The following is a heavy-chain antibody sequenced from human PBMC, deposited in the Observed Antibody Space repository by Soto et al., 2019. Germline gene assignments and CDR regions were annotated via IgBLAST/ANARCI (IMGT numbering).Heavy chain of an antibody. D-gene: IGHD2-8*01. CDR2: ISGSGGST. Sequence: GGLLRLSCAASGFTFSSYAMSWVRQAPGKGLEWVSAISGSGGSTYYADSVKGRFTISRDNSKNTLYLQMNSLRAEDTAVYYCAKGSPDAIPMAYASIGYWGQGTLVTVSS. J-gene: IGHJ4*02. V-gene: IGHV3-23*01. CDR3: AKGSPDAIPMAYASIGY. CDR1: GFTFSSYA.